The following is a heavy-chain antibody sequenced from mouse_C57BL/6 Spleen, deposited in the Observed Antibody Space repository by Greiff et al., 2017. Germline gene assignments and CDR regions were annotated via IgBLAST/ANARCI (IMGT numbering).Heavy chain of an antibody. CDR3: ARHGDYDDAPSAY. Sequence: EVQRVASGGGLVKPGGSLKLSCAASGFTFSSYTMSWVRQTPEKRLEWVATISGGGGNTYYPDSVKGRFTISRDNAKNTLYLQMSSLRSEYTALYYFARHGDYDDAPSAYWGQGTTLTVSS. CDR1: GFTFSSYT. J-gene: IGHJ2*01. D-gene: IGHD2-4*01. V-gene: IGHV5-9*01. CDR2: ISGGGGNT.